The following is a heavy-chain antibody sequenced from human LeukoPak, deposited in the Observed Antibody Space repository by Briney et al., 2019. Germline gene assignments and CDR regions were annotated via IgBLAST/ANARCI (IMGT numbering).Heavy chain of an antibody. CDR1: GYSISRSYY. V-gene: IGHV4-38-2*02. D-gene: IGHD1-26*01. CDR2: IYHSGST. J-gene: IGHJ4*02. CDR3: ARDSRASGIFDY. Sequence: PSETLSLTCAVSGYSISRSYYWGWIRQPPGKGLEWIGSIYHSGSTYYNPSLKSRVTISVDTSKNQFSLKLSSVTAADTAVYYCARDSRASGIFDYWGQGTLVTVSS.